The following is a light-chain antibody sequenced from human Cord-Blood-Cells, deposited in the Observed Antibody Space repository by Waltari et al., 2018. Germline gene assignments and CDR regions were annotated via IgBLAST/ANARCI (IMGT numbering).Light chain of an antibody. CDR1: RLNIGRHY. Sequence: QSVLTQPPSASGTPAQRATTSWSGSRLNIGRHYVYWYRQLPGPAPTPPLYRNKYRPSGAPDRFSGSKSGPSAPLPLSGLRSEEEADYYCAAWDDSLSGWVFGGGTKLTVL. CDR2: RNK. J-gene: IGLJ3*02. V-gene: IGLV1-47*01. CDR3: AAWDDSLSGWV.